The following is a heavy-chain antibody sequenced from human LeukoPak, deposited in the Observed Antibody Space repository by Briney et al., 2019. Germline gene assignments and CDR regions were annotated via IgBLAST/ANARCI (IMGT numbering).Heavy chain of an antibody. CDR1: GYTFTSYG. Sequence: ASVKVSCKASGYTFTSYGISWVRQAPGQELEWMGWISAYNGNTNYAQKLQGRVTMTTDTSTSTAYMELRSLRSDDTAVYYCARSGSRSYYNEGIDYWGQGTLVTVSS. D-gene: IGHD3-10*01. V-gene: IGHV1-18*01. J-gene: IGHJ4*02. CDR2: ISAYNGNT. CDR3: ARSGSRSYYNEGIDY.